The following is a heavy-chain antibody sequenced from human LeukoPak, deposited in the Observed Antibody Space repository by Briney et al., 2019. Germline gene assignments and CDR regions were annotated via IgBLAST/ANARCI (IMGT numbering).Heavy chain of an antibody. V-gene: IGHV4-34*01. CDR1: GGSFSGYY. J-gene: IGHJ4*02. CDR2: INHSGST. D-gene: IGHD6-13*01. Sequence: SETLSLTCAVYGGSFSGYYWSWIRQPPGKGLEWIGEINHSGSTNYNPSLKSRVTISVDTSKNQFFLKLSSVTAADTAVYYCARDIAAAAYFDYWGQGTLVTVSS. CDR3: ARDIAAAAYFDY.